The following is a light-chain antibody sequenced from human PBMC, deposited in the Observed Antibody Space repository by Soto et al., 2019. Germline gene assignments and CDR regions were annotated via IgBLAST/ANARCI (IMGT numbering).Light chain of an antibody. Sequence: DIVMTQSPLSLPVTPGEAASISCRSSQSLLHSNGYNYVDWYLQKPGQSPQLLIYLGSNRASGVPDRLSGSGSGTEFTLTISRVEAEDVGIYYCMQALHTGVTVGPGTRVDI. J-gene: IGKJ3*01. CDR3: MQALHTGVT. V-gene: IGKV2-28*01. CDR2: LGS. CDR1: QSLLHSNGYNY.